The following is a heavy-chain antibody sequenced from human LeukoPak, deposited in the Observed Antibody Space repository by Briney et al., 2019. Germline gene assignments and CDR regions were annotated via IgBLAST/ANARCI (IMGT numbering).Heavy chain of an antibody. V-gene: IGHV4-4*07. J-gene: IGHJ4*02. CDR2: IYTSGST. CDR1: GVSITSYY. CDR3: ARDVLLWFGELLATPIDY. Sequence: SETLSLTCTVSGVSITSYYWSWIRQPAGKGLEWIGRIYTSGSTNYNPSLKSRVTISVDTSKNQFSLKLSSVTAADTAVYYCARDVLLWFGELLATPIDYWGQGTLVTVSS. D-gene: IGHD3-10*01.